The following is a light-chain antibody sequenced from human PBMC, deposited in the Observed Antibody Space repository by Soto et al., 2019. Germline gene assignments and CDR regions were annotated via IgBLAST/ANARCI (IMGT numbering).Light chain of an antibody. CDR3: QQYKRYATST. Sequence: IQMTQSPSSLSPSFGDRVTITXRASPSISPHFNWYQQQAGXXTRLXXXEEXNLQSGVPSRFRGSVSGREFTLTISSLQPDDFPTYYCQQYKRYATSTFGQGTRLEIK. V-gene: IGKV1-39*01. J-gene: IGKJ5*01. CDR2: EEX. CDR1: PSISPH.